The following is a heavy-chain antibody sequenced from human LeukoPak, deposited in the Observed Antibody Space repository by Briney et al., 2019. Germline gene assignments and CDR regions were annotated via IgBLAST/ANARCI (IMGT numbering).Heavy chain of an antibody. V-gene: IGHV4-39*01. CDR1: GGSISSSSYY. D-gene: IGHD2-15*01. J-gene: IGHJ3*02. CDR3: ARGLRSGRDAFDI. CDR2: IYYSGST. Sequence: SETLSLTCTVSGGSISSSSYYWGWIRQPPGKGLEWIGSIYYSGSTYYNPSLKSRVTISVDTSKNQFSLRLSSVTAADTAVYYCARGLRSGRDAFDIWGQGTMVTVSS.